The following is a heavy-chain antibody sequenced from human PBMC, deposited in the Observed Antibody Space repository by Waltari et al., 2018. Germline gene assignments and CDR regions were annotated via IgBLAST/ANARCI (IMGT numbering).Heavy chain of an antibody. Sequence: QVQLVQSGAEVKKPGASVKVSCKASGYSFTSHYMHWVRQAPGQGLEWMGIIEPNTRSTSYAQKFQGRVNMTRDASTTTVYMELSSLRYEDTALYYCARGYCSNTSCYNLYYYYCMDVWGKGTTVTVSS. CDR3: ARGYCSNTSCYNLYYYYCMDV. D-gene: IGHD2-2*02. CDR1: GYSFTSHY. CDR2: IEPNTRST. J-gene: IGHJ6*03. V-gene: IGHV1-46*03.